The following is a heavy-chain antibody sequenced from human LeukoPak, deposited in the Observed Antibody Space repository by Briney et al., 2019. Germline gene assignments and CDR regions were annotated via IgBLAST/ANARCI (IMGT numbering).Heavy chain of an antibody. J-gene: IGHJ4*02. CDR1: GFTFSSYD. Sequence: GGSLRLSCAASGFTFSSYDMSWVRQAPGKGLEWVSAISGSGGSTYYADSVKGRFTISRDNSKNTLYLQMNSLRAEDTAVYYCAKDSFSGTYYDYWGQGTLVTVSS. CDR3: AKDSFSGTYYDY. V-gene: IGHV3-23*01. CDR2: ISGSGGST. D-gene: IGHD1-26*01.